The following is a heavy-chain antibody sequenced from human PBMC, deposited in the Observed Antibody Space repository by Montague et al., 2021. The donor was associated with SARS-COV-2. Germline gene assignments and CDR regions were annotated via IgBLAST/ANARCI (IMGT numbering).Heavy chain of an antibody. CDR2: IYHSGNT. CDR1: GGSISDYY. Sequence: SETLSLTCTVSGGSISDYYWSWIRQPPGKGLEWIGEIYHSGNTNYNPSLKSRVTISVDTSKNQFSLKLSSVTAADTAVYYCARVRAGSASIRRCSLGCGYYGMDVWGQGTTVAVSS. D-gene: IGHD2-21*01. V-gene: IGHV4-34*01. J-gene: IGHJ6*02. CDR3: ARVRAGSASIRRCSLGCGYYGMDV.